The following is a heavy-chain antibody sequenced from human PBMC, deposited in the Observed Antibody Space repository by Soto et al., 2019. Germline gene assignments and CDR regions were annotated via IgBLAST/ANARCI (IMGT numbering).Heavy chain of an antibody. D-gene: IGHD1-1*01. J-gene: IGHJ4*02. CDR2: IYCGGAT. CDR1: GFTVSNNY. Sequence: EVQLVESGGGLVQPGGSLRLSGAASGFTVSNNYMRWVRQAPGKGLEWVSLIYCGGATYYADSVKGRFTISRDNSKNTLYLQMNSLRAEDTAVYYCARDGTYNWVGGQGILVTVSS. CDR3: ARDGTYNWV. V-gene: IGHV3-66*01.